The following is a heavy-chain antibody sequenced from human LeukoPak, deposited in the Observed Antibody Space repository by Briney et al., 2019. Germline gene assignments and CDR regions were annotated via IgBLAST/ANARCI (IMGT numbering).Heavy chain of an antibody. J-gene: IGHJ3*02. D-gene: IGHD3-22*01. V-gene: IGHV3-7*01. CDR2: IKQDGSEK. CDR1: GFTFSSYW. Sequence: GGSLRLSCAASGFTFSSYWMSWVRQAPGKGLEWVANIKQDGSEKYYVDSVKGRFTISRDNAKNSLYLQMNSLRAEDTAVYYCAREGDYYDSSEAFDIWGQGTMVTVSS. CDR3: AREGDYYDSSEAFDI.